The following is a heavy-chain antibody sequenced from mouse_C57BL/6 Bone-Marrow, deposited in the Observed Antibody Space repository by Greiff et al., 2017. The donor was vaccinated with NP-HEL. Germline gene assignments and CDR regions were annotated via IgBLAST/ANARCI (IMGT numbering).Heavy chain of an antibody. CDR3: ARDYGSSCGFAY. CDR1: GYAFSSYW. V-gene: IGHV1-80*01. J-gene: IGHJ3*01. Sequence: VKLQESGAELVKPGASVKISCKASGYAFSSYWMNWVKQRPGKGLEWIGQIYPGDGDTNYNGKFKGKATLTADKSSSTAYMQLSSLTSEDSAVYFCARDYGSSCGFAYWGQGTLVTVSA. CDR2: IYPGDGDT. D-gene: IGHD1-1*01.